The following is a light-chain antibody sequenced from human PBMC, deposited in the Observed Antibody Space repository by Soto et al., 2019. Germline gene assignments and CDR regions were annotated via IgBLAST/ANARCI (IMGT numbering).Light chain of an antibody. J-gene: IGKJ4*01. CDR3: QQLRMYPST. V-gene: IGKV3-11*01. CDR1: QSVGSY. CDR2: ATS. Sequence: EIVLTQSPATLSLSPGERATLSCRASQSVGSYLAWYQQKPGQAPRLLIYATSNRATGIPGRFSGSGSGTDFALTITSLQAEDFATYYCQQLRMYPSTFGGGTKVDIK.